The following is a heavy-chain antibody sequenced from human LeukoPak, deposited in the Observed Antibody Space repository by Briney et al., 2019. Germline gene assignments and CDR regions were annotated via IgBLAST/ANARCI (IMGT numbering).Heavy chain of an antibody. Sequence: GGSLTLSCPASGFTFSSYAMSWVRQAPGKGLEWVGVIWYDGSNKNSADSVKGRLTISRDNSKHTLYLQLNSLRAEDTAVYFCARADCSTTSCYSLDYWGQGTLVTVSS. D-gene: IGHD2-2*01. CDR3: ARADCSTTSCYSLDY. CDR2: IWYDGSNK. J-gene: IGHJ4*02. CDR1: GFTFSSYA. V-gene: IGHV3-33*08.